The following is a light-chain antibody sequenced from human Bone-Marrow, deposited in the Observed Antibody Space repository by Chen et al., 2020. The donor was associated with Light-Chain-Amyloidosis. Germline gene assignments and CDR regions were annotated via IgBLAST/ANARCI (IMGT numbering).Light chain of an antibody. Sequence: HSALTQPASVSGSPGQSITISCTGTSSDVGGDNHVSWYQQHPDKAPKLMIYEVTNRPSWVPDRFSGSKSDNTASLTISGLQTEDEDDYFCSSYTITNTLVFGSGTRVTVL. V-gene: IGLV2-14*01. CDR1: SSDVGGDNH. CDR3: SSYTITNTLV. J-gene: IGLJ1*01. CDR2: EVT.